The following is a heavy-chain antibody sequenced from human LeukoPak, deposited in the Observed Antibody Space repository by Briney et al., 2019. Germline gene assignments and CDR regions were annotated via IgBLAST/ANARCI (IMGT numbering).Heavy chain of an antibody. CDR3: ARAASTGTVDY. Sequence: GGSLRLSCAASRFTFGIYWMSCVRQAPGKALEWVANINQDGSETYYVDSVEGRFTISRDNTKNSLYLQMNSLRVEDTALYYCARAASTGTVDYWGQGTLVTVSS. CDR1: RFTFGIYW. CDR2: INQDGSET. J-gene: IGHJ4*02. D-gene: IGHD6-13*01. V-gene: IGHV3-7*01.